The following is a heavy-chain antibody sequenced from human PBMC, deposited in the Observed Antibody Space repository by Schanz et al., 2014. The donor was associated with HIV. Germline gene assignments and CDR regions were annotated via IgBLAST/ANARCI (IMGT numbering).Heavy chain of an antibody. CDR2: ITWDGGST. J-gene: IGHJ6*02. Sequence: VQLVESGGGVVQPGRSLKLSCAASGFTFSNYGMHWVRQAPGKGLEWVSLITWDGGSTYYADSVKGRFTISRDNSKNSLYLQMNSLRTEDTALYYCAKQHDSYDNSGYPSTVEYYGMDVWGQGTTVTVSS. CDR1: GFTFSNYG. D-gene: IGHD3-22*01. V-gene: IGHV3-43*01. CDR3: AKQHDSYDNSGYPSTVEYYGMDV.